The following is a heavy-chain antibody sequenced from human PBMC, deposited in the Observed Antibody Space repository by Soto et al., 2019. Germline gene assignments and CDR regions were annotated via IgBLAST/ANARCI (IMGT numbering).Heavy chain of an antibody. D-gene: IGHD6-13*01. CDR3: ARGRAAGGY. CDR1: AFSFSYYA. Sequence: ELQLVESGGGLVQPRGSLSLSCVDSAFSFSYYAMNWVRQAPGKGLVWVAYISRGGNIIHYADSVSGRFTVSIDNDRNLLVMKMNVLLFEDTALYFCARGRAAGGYWGQGSLVSVSS. CDR2: ISRGGNII. V-gene: IGHV3-48*03. J-gene: IGHJ4*02.